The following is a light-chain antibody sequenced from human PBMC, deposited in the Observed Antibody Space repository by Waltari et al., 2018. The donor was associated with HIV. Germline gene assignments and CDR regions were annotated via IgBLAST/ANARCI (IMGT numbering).Light chain of an antibody. CDR1: SSNVGNYNL. CDR3: SSYTYRVLV. Sequence: QSALTQPASVSGSPGQSITISCTGTSSNVGNYNLVSWYQHHPGKAPKLLIYEVSNRPSGVSNRFSGSKSGNTASLTISGLQAEDEADYYCSSYTYRVLVFGGGTKLTVL. V-gene: IGLV2-14*02. CDR2: EVS. J-gene: IGLJ2*01.